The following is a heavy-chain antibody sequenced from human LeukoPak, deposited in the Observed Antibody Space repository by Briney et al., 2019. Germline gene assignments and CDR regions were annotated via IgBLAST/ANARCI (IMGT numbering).Heavy chain of an antibody. CDR1: GDSISSYY. V-gene: IGHV4-59*06. CDR3: ARLRFLEWLYGLRAFDI. Sequence: SETLSLTCTVSGDSISSYYWSWIRQHPGKGLEWIGYIYYSGSTYYNPSLKSRVTISVDTSKNQFSLKLSSVTAADTAVYYCARLRFLEWLYGLRAFDIWGQGTMVTVSS. J-gene: IGHJ3*02. D-gene: IGHD3-3*01. CDR2: IYYSGST.